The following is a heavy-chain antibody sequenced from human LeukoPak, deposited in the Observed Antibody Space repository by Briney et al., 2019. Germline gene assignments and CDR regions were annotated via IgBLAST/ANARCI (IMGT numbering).Heavy chain of an antibody. J-gene: IGHJ4*02. CDR2: ISTGGDST. CDR1: GLTFSSYA. V-gene: IGHV3-23*01. Sequence: PGGTPRLSCAASGLTFSSYAMSWVCQAPGKGLEWVSGISTGGDSTYYADSVKGRFTISRDNSKNTLYLQMNSLGAEDTAVYYCAKDPSGLDYLDYWGQGTLVTVSA. CDR3: AKDPSGLDYLDY.